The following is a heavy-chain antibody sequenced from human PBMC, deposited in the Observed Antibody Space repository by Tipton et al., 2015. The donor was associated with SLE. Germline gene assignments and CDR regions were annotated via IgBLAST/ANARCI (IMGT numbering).Heavy chain of an antibody. Sequence: TLSLTCTVSSDSIRSSSYYWGWIRQPPGKGLEWIGSIDYSGSTYSSPSLKSRVTLSVDTSKNQFSLKVNSVTAADTAVYCCARQIDPPSTSYFDYWGQGTLVTVSP. CDR2: IDYSGST. J-gene: IGHJ4*02. D-gene: IGHD2/OR15-2a*01. V-gene: IGHV4-39*07. CDR1: SDSIRSSSYY. CDR3: ARQIDPPSTSYFDY.